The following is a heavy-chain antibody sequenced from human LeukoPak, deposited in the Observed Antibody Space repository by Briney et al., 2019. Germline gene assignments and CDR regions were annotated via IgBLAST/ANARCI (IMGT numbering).Heavy chain of an antibody. J-gene: IGHJ6*03. Sequence: LGASVKVSCKASGYTFNSSGISWVRQAPGQGLEWMGWIDAYNGNTNYAQKLQGRVTMTTDTSTTTAYMELRSLRLDDTAVYYCARAGSYYYMDVWGKASTVTVSS. CDR3: ARAGSYYYMDV. CDR1: GYTFNSSG. V-gene: IGHV1-18*01. D-gene: IGHD1-1*01. CDR2: IDAYNGNT.